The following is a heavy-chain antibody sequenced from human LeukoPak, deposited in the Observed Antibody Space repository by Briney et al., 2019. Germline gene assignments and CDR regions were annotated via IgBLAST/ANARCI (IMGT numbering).Heavy chain of an antibody. Sequence: GGSLRLSCAASGFTVSSKYMSWVRQAPGKGLEWVSVIYSGGSTYYADSVKGRFTISRDNSKNTLYLQMNSLRAEDTAVYYCARSLVVVAALVNWGQGTLVTVSS. CDR1: GFTVSSKY. CDR2: IYSGGST. V-gene: IGHV3-53*01. J-gene: IGHJ4*02. CDR3: ARSLVVVAALVN. D-gene: IGHD2-15*01.